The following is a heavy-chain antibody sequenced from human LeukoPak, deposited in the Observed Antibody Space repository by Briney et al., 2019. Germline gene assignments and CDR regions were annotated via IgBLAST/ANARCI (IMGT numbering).Heavy chain of an antibody. CDR2: ISSGSSYI. J-gene: IGHJ3*02. V-gene: IGHV3-21*01. D-gene: IGHD3-22*01. Sequence: GGSLRLSCAAYAFTFSSYSMNWVRQAPGGWMEWVSSISSGSSYIYYADSVKGRFTISRDNARNSLYLQMNSLRAEDTAVYYCAAHYYDSSGWLGPFDIWGQGTMVTVSS. CDR1: AFTFSSYS. CDR3: AAHYYDSSGWLGPFDI.